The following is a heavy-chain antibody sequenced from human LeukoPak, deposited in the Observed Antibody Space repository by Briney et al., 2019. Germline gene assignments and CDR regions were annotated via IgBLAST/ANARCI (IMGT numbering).Heavy chain of an antibody. D-gene: IGHD1-26*01. J-gene: IGHJ4*02. CDR3: ARGDPIVGATIVSGLIFDY. Sequence: GASVKVSCKASGYTFTSYGISWVRQAPGQGLEWMGWISAYNGDTNYAQNLQGRVTMTTDTSTSTAYMELRSLRSEDTAVYYCARGDPIVGATIVSGLIFDYWGQGTLVTVSS. CDR1: GYTFTSYG. CDR2: ISAYNGDT. V-gene: IGHV1-18*01.